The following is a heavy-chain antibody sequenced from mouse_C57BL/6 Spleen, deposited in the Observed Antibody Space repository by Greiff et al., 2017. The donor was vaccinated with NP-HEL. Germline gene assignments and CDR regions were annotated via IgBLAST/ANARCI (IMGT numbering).Heavy chain of an antibody. CDR1: GYTFTSYW. CDR2: IDPSDSYT. J-gene: IGHJ2*01. Sequence: QVQLQQPGAELVMPGASVKLSCKASGYTFTSYWMHWVKQRPGQGLEWIGEIDPSDSYTNYNQKFKGKSTLTVDKSSSTAYMQLSSLTSEDSAVYYCARYNCYFDYWGQGTTLTVSS. V-gene: IGHV1-69*01. CDR3: ARYNCYFDY.